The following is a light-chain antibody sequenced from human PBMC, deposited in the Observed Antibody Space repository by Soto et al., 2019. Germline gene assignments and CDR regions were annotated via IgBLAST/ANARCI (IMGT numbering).Light chain of an antibody. V-gene: IGKV1-39*01. CDR2: AAS. CDR1: QSISSY. J-gene: IGKJ2*01. CDR3: QRSYSIPYT. Sequence: DIQMTQSPSSLSASVGDRVTITCRASQSISSYLNWYQQKPGKAPNLLIYAASSLQSGVPSRFTGSGSGTDFTLTISSLQPEDSATYYCQRSYSIPYTFGQGTKLEIK.